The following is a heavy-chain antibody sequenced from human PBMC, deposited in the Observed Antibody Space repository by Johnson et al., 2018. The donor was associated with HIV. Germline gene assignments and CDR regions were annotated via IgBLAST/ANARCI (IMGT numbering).Heavy chain of an antibody. CDR3: AREGAWEVRPGAFDI. Sequence: VQLVESGGGLVQSGGSLRLACVASGFIVGTKYMSWVRQAPGKGLEWVSVIYSGGSTYYADSVKGRFTISRDNSKNTLYLQMNSLRAEDTAVYYCAREGAWEVRPGAFDIWGQGTMVTVSS. CDR2: IYSGGST. J-gene: IGHJ3*02. CDR1: GFIVGTKY. D-gene: IGHD1-26*01. V-gene: IGHV3-66*01.